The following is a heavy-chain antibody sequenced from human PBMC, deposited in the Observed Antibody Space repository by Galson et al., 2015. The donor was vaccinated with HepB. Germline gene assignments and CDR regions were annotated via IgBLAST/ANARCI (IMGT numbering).Heavy chain of an antibody. Sequence: QSGAEVKRPGESLRISCKGSGYSFTSYWISWVRQMPGKGLEWMGRIDPSDSYTNYSPSFQGHVTISADKSISTAYLQWSSLKASDTAMYYCARHPRSGWYPYYFDYWGQGTLVTVSS. CDR1: GYSFTSYW. CDR2: IDPSDSYT. D-gene: IGHD6-19*01. V-gene: IGHV5-10-1*01. CDR3: ARHPRSGWYPYYFDY. J-gene: IGHJ4*02.